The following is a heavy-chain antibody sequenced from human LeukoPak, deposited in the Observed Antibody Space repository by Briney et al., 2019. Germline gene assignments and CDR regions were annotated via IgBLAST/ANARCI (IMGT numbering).Heavy chain of an antibody. CDR1: GGSFRGYY. CDR2: INHSGST. V-gene: IGHV4-34*01. Sequence: SETLSLTCSVYGGSFRGYYLPRIRQPPGKGLEWIGEINHSGSTNYNPSLKSRVTISVDTSKNQFSLKLSSVTAADTAVYYCARVRGDTVIPFEYWGQGTLVTVSS. CDR3: ARVRGDTVIPFEY. J-gene: IGHJ4*02. D-gene: IGHD5-18*01.